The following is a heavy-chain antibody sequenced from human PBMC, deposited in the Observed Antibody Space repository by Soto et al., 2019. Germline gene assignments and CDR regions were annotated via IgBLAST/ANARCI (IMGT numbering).Heavy chain of an antibody. Sequence: GESLKISCKGSGYSFTSYWIGWVRQMPGKGLEWMGIIYPGDSDTRYSPSFQGQVTISADKSISTAYLQWSSLKASDTAMYYCARGPTEYSGYLVNASDIWGQGTMVTVSS. V-gene: IGHV5-51*01. D-gene: IGHD5-12*01. CDR3: ARGPTEYSGYLVNASDI. J-gene: IGHJ3*02. CDR2: IYPGDSDT. CDR1: GYSFTSYW.